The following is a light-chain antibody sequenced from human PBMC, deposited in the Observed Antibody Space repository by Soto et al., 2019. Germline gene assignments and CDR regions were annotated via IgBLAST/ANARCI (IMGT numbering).Light chain of an antibody. CDR2: DTS. Sequence: EILLTQSPATLSASPGERATLSCRASQSVSSFLAWYQQKPGQAPRLLIYDTSNRATGIPARFSGSGSGTDFTLTISDLEPEDFAVYYCQQRSSWPITFGQGTRLEIK. CDR3: QQRSSWPIT. V-gene: IGKV3-11*01. J-gene: IGKJ5*01. CDR1: QSVSSF.